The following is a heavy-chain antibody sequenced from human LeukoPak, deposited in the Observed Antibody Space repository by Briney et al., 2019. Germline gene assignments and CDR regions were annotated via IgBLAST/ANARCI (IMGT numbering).Heavy chain of an antibody. J-gene: IGHJ5*02. CDR1: GDSLSAHY. D-gene: IGHD6-19*01. CDR3: VRNVGWYSHDT. V-gene: IGHV4-59*08. CDR2: IYGSGST. Sequence: SETLSLTCTVSGDSLSAHYWSWIRQPPGKGLEWIGYIYGSGSTHYDPSFRSRATISEDTSKNQFSLQLTSVTAADTAVYYCVRNVGWYSHDTWGQGTLDTVSS.